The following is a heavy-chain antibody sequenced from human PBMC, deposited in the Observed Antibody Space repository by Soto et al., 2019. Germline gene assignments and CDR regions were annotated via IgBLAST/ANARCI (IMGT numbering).Heavy chain of an antibody. V-gene: IGHV1-69*12. CDR1: GGTFTGYA. J-gene: IGHJ5*02. Sequence: QVQLVQSGAEVKKPGSSVKVSCKAPGGTFTGYAFSWVRQAPGQGLEWMGGIIPTLGTENYAQKFQGRVTITADESTSTANLELSSMRSEDTAVYYCAREVVLAATGWFDPWGQGTLVSVYS. D-gene: IGHD2-15*01. CDR2: IIPTLGTE. CDR3: AREVVLAATGWFDP.